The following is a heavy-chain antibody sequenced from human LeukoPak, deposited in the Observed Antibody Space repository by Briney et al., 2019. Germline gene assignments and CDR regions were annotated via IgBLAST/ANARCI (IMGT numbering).Heavy chain of an antibody. Sequence: GGSLRLSCAASGFTVSSNYMSWVRQAPGKGLEWVSVIYSGGSTYYADSVKGRFTISRDNSKNTLYLQMNSLRAEDTAVYYCARDFLTPFDYWGQETLVTVSS. D-gene: IGHD2-15*01. CDR1: GFTVSSNY. CDR2: IYSGGST. J-gene: IGHJ4*02. V-gene: IGHV3-53*01. CDR3: ARDFLTPFDY.